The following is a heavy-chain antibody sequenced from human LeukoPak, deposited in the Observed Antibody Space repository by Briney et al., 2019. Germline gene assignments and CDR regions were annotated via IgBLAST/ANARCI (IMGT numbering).Heavy chain of an antibody. D-gene: IGHD5-12*01. CDR3: AREKGDIVATLDAFDI. CDR2: IIPILGIA. CDR1: GGTFSSYV. Sequence: AASVKVSCKASGGTFSSYVISWVRQAPGQGLEWVGRIIPILGIANYAQKFQGRVTITADKSTSTAYMELSSLRCEDTAVYSCAREKGDIVATLDAFDIWGQGPMVTVSS. J-gene: IGHJ3*02. V-gene: IGHV1-69*04.